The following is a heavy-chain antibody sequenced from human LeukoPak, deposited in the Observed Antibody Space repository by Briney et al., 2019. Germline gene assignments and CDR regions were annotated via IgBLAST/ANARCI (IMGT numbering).Heavy chain of an antibody. CDR3: VKFLAVIAARDSLYFQH. D-gene: IGHD6-6*01. CDR2: ISDSGGTT. CDR1: GFTFSSFA. V-gene: IGHV3-23*01. Sequence: TGGSLRLTCAASGFTFSSFAMSWVRQAPGKGLEWVSAISDSGGTTYYADSVKGRFTISRDNSKNTLYLQMSSLRAEDTAVYYCVKFLAVIAARDSLYFQHWGQGTLVTVSS. J-gene: IGHJ1*01.